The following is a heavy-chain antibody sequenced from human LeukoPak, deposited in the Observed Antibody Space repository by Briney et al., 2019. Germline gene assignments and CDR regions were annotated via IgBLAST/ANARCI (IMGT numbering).Heavy chain of an antibody. CDR3: ARAGYSSSSHYYYMDV. CDR2: INPNSGGT. V-gene: IGHV1-2*02. CDR1: GGTFSSYV. D-gene: IGHD6-13*01. Sequence: ASVKVSCKASGGTFSSYVISWVRQAPGQGLEWMGWINPNSGGTNYAQKFQGRVTMTRDTSISTAYMELSRLRSDDTAVYYCARAGYSSSSHYYYMDVWGKGTTVTVSS. J-gene: IGHJ6*03.